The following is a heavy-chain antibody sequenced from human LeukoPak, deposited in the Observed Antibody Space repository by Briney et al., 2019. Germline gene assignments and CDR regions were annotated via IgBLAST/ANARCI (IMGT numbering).Heavy chain of an antibody. V-gene: IGHV3-23*01. CDR3: AEVLQYWYFDL. J-gene: IGHJ2*01. CDR2: IVDSGGST. Sequence: PGGSLRLSCAASGFTFTSYAMSWVRQAPGKGLEWISAIVDSGGSTYYADSVKGRFTISRDNSESTLYLQMNSLTTDDTAVYYCAEVLQYWYFDLWGRGTLVTVSS. CDR1: GFTFTSYA.